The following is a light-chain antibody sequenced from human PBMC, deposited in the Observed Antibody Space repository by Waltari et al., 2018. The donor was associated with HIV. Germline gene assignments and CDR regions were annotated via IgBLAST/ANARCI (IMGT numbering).Light chain of an antibody. CDR3: QHYDGSPLT. CDR2: GTS. J-gene: IGKJ4*01. CDR1: QTISGSN. Sequence: VLTQSPGTLSLSPGERVTLSCWASQTISGSNLAWYQQKIGQAPRLLIYGTSNRAAGIPDRFSGSGSGTDFTLTISRLEPEDFAFYYCQHYDGSPLTFGGGTKVEVK. V-gene: IGKV3-20*01.